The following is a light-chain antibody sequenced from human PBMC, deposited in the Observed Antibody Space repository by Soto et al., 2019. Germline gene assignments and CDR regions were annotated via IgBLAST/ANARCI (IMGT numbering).Light chain of an antibody. CDR2: TNN. Sequence: QSVLTQPPSASGTPGQRVTISFSGSSSSIGSNSVNWYQQLPRTAPKVLIYTNNHRPSGVPDRFSGSKSGTSASLAISGLQSEDEADYYCAAWDGSLNVYVFGTGTKLTVL. CDR1: SSSIGSNS. V-gene: IGLV1-44*01. J-gene: IGLJ1*01. CDR3: AAWDGSLNVYV.